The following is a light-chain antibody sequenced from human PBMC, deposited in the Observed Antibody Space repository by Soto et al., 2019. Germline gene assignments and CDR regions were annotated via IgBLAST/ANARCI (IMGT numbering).Light chain of an antibody. J-gene: IGKJ3*01. CDR1: QGISNY. CDR2: AAS. V-gene: IGKV1-27*01. Sequence: DIQMTQSPSSLSASVGDRVTITCRASQGISNYLGWYQQKPGKAPNLLIYAASTLQSGVPSRFSGSGSGTDFTLTISSLQPEDVGTYYCHKYNSVPFTFGPGTKVNIK. CDR3: HKYNSVPFT.